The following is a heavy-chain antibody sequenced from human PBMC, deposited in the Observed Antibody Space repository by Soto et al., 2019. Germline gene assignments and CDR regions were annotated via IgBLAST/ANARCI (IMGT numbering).Heavy chain of an antibody. Sequence: SGPTLVNPTQTLTLTCTFSGFSLSTSGVGVGWSRQPPGKALEWLALIYWDDDERYSPSLKNRLTITKDTSKNQVVLTMTNMEPVDTATYYCAHSIAPRIFRHWGQGTLVTVSS. CDR3: AHSIAPRIFRH. J-gene: IGHJ1*01. CDR2: IYWDDDE. CDR1: GFSLSTSGVG. D-gene: IGHD2-15*01. V-gene: IGHV2-5*02.